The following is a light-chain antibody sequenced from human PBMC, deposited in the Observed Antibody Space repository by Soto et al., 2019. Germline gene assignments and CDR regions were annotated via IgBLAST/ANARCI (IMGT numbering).Light chain of an antibody. CDR3: QQYENLVT. V-gene: IGKV1-33*01. J-gene: IGKJ5*01. CDR2: YAS. Sequence: EIQMTQSASFLSAYVGDRVNMXCQASHELSNTVIWYQQIKGSAPNRLIYYASNLETGVTSMFSGSGYGKDFYFSISSLQPEDIATYDCQQYENLVTFGQGTRLEIK. CDR1: HELSNT.